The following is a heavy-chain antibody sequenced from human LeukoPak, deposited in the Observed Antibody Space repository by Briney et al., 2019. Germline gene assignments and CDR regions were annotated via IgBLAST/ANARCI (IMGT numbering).Heavy chain of an antibody. D-gene: IGHD3-22*01. Sequence: PSETLCLTCTVSGGSISSYYWSWIRQPAGKGLEWIGRIYTSGSTNYNPSLKSRVTMSVDTSKNQFSLKLSSVTAADTAVYYCARDRSTPNYYDSSDNYWGQGTLVTVSS. CDR1: GGSISSYY. V-gene: IGHV4-4*07. CDR3: ARDRSTPNYYDSSDNY. J-gene: IGHJ4*02. CDR2: IYTSGST.